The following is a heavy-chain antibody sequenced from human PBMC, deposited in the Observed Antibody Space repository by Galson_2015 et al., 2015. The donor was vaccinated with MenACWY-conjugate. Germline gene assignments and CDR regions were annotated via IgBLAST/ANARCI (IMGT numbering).Heavy chain of an antibody. CDR3: ASEDYYYDSSSRRKLSMDD. V-gene: IGHV3-7*03. CDR1: GFTFSRYW. D-gene: IGHD3-22*01. CDR2: IKPDGSEK. J-gene: IGHJ4*02. Sequence: SLRLSCAVSGFTFSRYWMHWVRQAPGKGLEWVADIKPDGSEKYYADSVKGRFTISRDNVKNSLYLQMNSLRAEDTAVYYCASEDYYYDSSSRRKLSMDDWGQGTLVTVSS.